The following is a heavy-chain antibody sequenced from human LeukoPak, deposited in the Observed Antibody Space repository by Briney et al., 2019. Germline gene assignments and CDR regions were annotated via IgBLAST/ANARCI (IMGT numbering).Heavy chain of an antibody. V-gene: IGHV4-39*07. D-gene: IGHD3-9*01. Sequence: PSETLSLTCTVSGGSISSSSYYWGWIRQPPGRGLERIGSMFYTGSTYYNPSLKSRVTILVDTSKNQFSLTLSSVTVADTAVYYCARGRDDIFTAPWDYWGQGILVTVSS. CDR1: GGSISSSSYY. CDR3: ARGRDDIFTAPWDY. J-gene: IGHJ4*02. CDR2: MFYTGST.